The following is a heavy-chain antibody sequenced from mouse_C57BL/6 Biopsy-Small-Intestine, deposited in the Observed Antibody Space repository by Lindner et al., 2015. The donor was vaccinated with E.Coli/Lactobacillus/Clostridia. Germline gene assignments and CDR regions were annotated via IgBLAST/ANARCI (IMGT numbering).Heavy chain of an antibody. CDR3: ARNGYYPYYYAMDY. CDR2: INPGSGGT. D-gene: IGHD2-3*01. CDR1: GYAFTNYL. Sequence: VQLQESGAELVRPGTSVKVSCKASGYAFTNYLIEWVKQRPGQGLEWIGVINPGSGGTNYNEKFKGKATLTADKSSSTAYMQLSSLTSEDSAVYFCARNGYYPYYYAMDYRGQGTSVTVSS. V-gene: IGHV1-54*01. J-gene: IGHJ4*01.